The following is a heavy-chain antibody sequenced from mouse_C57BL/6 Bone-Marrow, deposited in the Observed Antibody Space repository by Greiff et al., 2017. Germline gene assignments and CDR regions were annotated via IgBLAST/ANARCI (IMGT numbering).Heavy chain of an antibody. CDR2: INPSNGGT. V-gene: IGHV1S81*02. CDR3: TREGYSYYFDY. D-gene: IGHD2-3*01. Sequence: QVQLQQPGAELVKPGASVKLSCKASGYTFTSYYMYWVKQRPGQGLEWIGGINPSNGGTNFNEKFKSKATLTVDKSSSTAYMQLRSLTSEDSAVYYCTREGYSYYFDYWGQGTTLTVSS. J-gene: IGHJ2*01. CDR1: GYTFTSYY.